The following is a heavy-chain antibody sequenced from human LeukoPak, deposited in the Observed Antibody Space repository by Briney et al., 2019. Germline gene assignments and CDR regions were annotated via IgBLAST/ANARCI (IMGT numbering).Heavy chain of an antibody. CDR1: GYTFTNYA. Sequence: ASVKVSCKASGYTFTNYAMNWVRQAPGQGLEWMGWINPNTGNPAYAQGFTGRFVFSLDTSVTTTYLQISSLKAEDTAVYYCARDGGLVVGDTFDIWGQGTMVTVS. J-gene: IGHJ3*02. CDR2: INPNTGNP. V-gene: IGHV7-4-1*02. D-gene: IGHD3-16*01. CDR3: ARDGGLVVGDTFDI.